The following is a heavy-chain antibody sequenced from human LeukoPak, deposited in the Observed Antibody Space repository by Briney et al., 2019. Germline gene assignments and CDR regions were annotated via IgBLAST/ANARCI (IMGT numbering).Heavy chain of an antibody. D-gene: IGHD3-10*01. V-gene: IGHV4-59*01. Sequence: KSSETLSLTCTVSGGSISSYYWSWIRQPPGKGLEWIGYIYYSGGTDYNPSLKSRVTLSIDTSKNQFSLNLSSVTAADTAVYYCARDSSRLRGNLDVWGQGTAVTVSS. J-gene: IGHJ6*02. CDR3: ARDSSRLRGNLDV. CDR1: GGSISSYY. CDR2: IYYSGGT.